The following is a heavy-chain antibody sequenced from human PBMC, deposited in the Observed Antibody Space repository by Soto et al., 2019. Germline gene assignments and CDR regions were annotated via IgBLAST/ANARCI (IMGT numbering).Heavy chain of an antibody. V-gene: IGHV4-4*07. J-gene: IGHJ2*01. CDR2: LSASGRT. CDR3: ARGTGRYFDL. Sequence: QVHLQESGPGLVKPSETLSLTCAISGDSIGNFYWSWIRQPAGKGLESLGRLSASGRTNYSPSLQSRVTMSLDRSKNRFSLRLTSVSAADTAVYFCARGTGRYFDLWGRGTLVTVSS. CDR1: GDSIGNFY. D-gene: IGHD1-1*01.